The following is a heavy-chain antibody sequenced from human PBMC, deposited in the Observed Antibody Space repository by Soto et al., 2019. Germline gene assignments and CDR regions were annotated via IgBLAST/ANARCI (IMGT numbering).Heavy chain of an antibody. V-gene: IGHV3-21*01. J-gene: IGHJ6*02. D-gene: IGHD3-16*01. CDR3: ARGLYYDYVWGSYSPMDV. Sequence: GSLRLSCAAPGFTFSSYSMNWVRQAPGKGLEWVSSISSSSSYIYYADSVKGRFTISRDNAKNSLYLQMNSLRAEDTAVYYCARGLYYDYVWGSYSPMDVWGQGTTVTVSS. CDR1: GFTFSSYS. CDR2: ISSSSSYI.